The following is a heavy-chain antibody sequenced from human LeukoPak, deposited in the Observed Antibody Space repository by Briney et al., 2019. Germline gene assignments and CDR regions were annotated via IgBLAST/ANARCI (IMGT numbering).Heavy chain of an antibody. CDR3: AREVERSGFDC. Sequence: GGSLRLSCAASGFTFSCYEMNWVRQAPGKGLEWVSYISSSGSTKYYADSVKGRFTISRDNAENSLYLQMNTLRVEDTAVYYCAREVERSGFDCWGQGSLVTVCS. CDR2: ISSSGSTK. CDR1: GFTFSCYE. V-gene: IGHV3-48*03. J-gene: IGHJ4*02. D-gene: IGHD6-19*01.